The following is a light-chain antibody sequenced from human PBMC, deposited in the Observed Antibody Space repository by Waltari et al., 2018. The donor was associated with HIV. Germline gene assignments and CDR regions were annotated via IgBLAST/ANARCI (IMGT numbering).Light chain of an antibody. CDR1: SSNIGSNY. J-gene: IGLJ2*01. Sequence: SVLTQPPSASGTPGQKVTISCSGSSSNIGSNYVFWYQQLPGAAPKLLIYTDTRRPSGVPDRFSGSKSGTSASLAISGLRSEDEAVYSCATWDDSLNGVLFGGGTNLNVL. CDR2: TDT. CDR3: ATWDDSLNGVL. V-gene: IGLV1-47*01.